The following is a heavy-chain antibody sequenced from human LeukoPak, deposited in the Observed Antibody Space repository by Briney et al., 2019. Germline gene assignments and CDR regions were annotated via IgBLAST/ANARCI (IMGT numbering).Heavy chain of an antibody. CDR1: GGSISSGGYY. D-gene: IGHD2-2*01. Sequence: PSETLSLTCTVSGGSISSGGYYWSWIRQHPGKGLEWIGYIYYSGSTYYNPSLNSRGTISVDTSKNQFSLKLTSVTAADTAVYYCARVSCSSARCYSDHNWFDPWGQGTLVTVSS. CDR2: IYYSGST. CDR3: ARVSCSSARCYSDHNWFDP. J-gene: IGHJ5*02. V-gene: IGHV4-31*03.